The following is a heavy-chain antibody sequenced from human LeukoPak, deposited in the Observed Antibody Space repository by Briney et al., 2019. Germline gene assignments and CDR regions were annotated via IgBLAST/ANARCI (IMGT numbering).Heavy chain of an antibody. V-gene: IGHV4-59*01. CDR2: IYYSGST. J-gene: IGHJ3*02. Sequence: GSLRLSCAASGFTFSSYWMSWIRQPPGKGLEWIGYIYYSGSTNYNPSLKSRVTISVDTSKNQFSLKLSSVTAADTAVYYCAGQGRSDAFDIWGQGTMVTVSS. CDR1: GFTFSSYW. CDR3: AGQGRSDAFDI.